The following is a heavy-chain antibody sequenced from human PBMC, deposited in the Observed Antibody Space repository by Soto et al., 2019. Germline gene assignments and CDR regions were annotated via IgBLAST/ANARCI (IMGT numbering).Heavy chain of an antibody. Sequence: QVQLVQYGAEVKKPGASVKVSCKASGYSFTGQFMHWVRQAPGQGLEWMGWINPNSGGTTYSQRFQGRVTMTRDTSITTGYMELTGLTSDDTAVYYCALTGRGGSWGQGTLVTVSS. J-gene: IGHJ5*02. CDR3: ALTGRGGS. V-gene: IGHV1-2*02. CDR1: GYSFTGQF. D-gene: IGHD1-20*01. CDR2: INPNSGGT.